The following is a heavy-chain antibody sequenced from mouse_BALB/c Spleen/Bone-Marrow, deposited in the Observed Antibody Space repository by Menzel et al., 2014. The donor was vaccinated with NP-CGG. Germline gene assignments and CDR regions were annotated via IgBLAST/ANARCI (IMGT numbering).Heavy chain of an antibody. CDR3: ARDDYAY. CDR1: GYTFTSYW. Sequence: VKLMESGAELAKPGASVKMFCKASGYTFTSYWMHWVKQRPGQGLEWIGYIYPSTGYTEHNQKFKDKAIMTADKSSSTAYMQLSGLTSEDSAVYYCARDDYAYWGQGTLVTVSA. CDR2: IYPSTGYT. D-gene: IGHD2-4*01. J-gene: IGHJ3*01. V-gene: IGHV1-7*01.